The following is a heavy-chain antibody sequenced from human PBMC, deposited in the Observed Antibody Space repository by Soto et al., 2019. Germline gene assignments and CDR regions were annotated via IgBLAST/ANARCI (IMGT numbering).Heavy chain of an antibody. Sequence: KTSETLSLTCAVSGGSISSGGYAWAWIRQPPGKGLEWVGYIYQSGSTYYNPSLKSRVTIAADRSKNQFSLNLASVTAADTAVYYCARSYSGGDAYFGYWGQGTVVTVSS. J-gene: IGHJ4*02. CDR3: ARSYSGGDAYFGY. V-gene: IGHV4-30-2*01. D-gene: IGHD2-21*02. CDR2: IYQSGST. CDR1: GGSISSGGYA.